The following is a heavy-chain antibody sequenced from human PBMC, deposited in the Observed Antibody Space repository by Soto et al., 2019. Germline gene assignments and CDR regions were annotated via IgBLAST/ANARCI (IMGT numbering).Heavy chain of an antibody. D-gene: IGHD4-17*01. CDR1: GGSISSGGYS. CDR2: IYHSGST. Sequence: PSETLSLTCAVSGGSISSGGYSWSWIRQPPGKGLEWIGYIYHSGSTYYNPSLKSRVTISVDRSKNQFSLKLSSVTAADTAVYYCARAMGYGDYDSRRSAFDIWGQGTMVTVSS. CDR3: ARAMGYGDYDSRRSAFDI. J-gene: IGHJ3*02. V-gene: IGHV4-30-2*01.